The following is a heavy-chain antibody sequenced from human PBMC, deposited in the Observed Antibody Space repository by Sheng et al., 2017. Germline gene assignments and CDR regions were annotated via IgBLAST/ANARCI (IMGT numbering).Heavy chain of an antibody. CDR3: ARDKSRNWFDP. CDR1: DGSISSTSYY. J-gene: IGHJ5*02. CDR2: IYYSGST. V-gene: IGHV4-39*07. Sequence: QLQLQESGPGLVKPSETLSLTCTVSDGSISSTSYYWGWIRQSPGKGLEWIGTIYYSGSTYYNPSLKSRVTISLDTSKNQFSLKLISVTAADTAIYYCARDKSRNWFDPWGQGTLVTVSS.